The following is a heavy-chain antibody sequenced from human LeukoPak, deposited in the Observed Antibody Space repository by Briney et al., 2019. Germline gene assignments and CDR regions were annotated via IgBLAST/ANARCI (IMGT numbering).Heavy chain of an antibody. Sequence: GGSLRLSCAASGFTFSDYYMSWIRQAPGKGLEWVSYISSSGSTIYYADSVKGRFTISRDNAKNSLYLQMNSLRAEDTAVYYCARDAAAGSWAFDIWGQGTMVTVSS. CDR1: GFTFSDYY. CDR3: ARDAAAGSWAFDI. CDR2: ISSSGSTI. V-gene: IGHV3-11*04. J-gene: IGHJ3*02. D-gene: IGHD6-13*01.